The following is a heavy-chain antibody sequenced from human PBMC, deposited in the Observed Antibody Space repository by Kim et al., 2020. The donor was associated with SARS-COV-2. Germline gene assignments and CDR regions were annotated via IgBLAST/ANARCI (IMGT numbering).Heavy chain of an antibody. CDR2: IYTSGST. Sequence: SETLSLTCTVSGGSISSGSYYWSWIRQPAGKGLEWIGRIYTSGSTNYNPSLKSRVTISVDTSKNQFSLKLSSVTAADTAVYYCARAPVYYYYGMDVWGQGTTVTVSS. J-gene: IGHJ6*02. CDR1: GGSISSGSYY. V-gene: IGHV4-61*02. CDR3: ARAPVYYYYGMDV.